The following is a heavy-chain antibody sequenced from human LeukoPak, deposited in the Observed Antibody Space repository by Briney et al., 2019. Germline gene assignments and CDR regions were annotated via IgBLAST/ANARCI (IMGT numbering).Heavy chain of an antibody. CDR3: AKGRDSSGRQYFQH. J-gene: IGHJ1*01. V-gene: IGHV3-23*01. Sequence: GGSLRLSCAVSGFTFSSYAMSWLRQAPGKGLEWVSHISGSGGSTYYADSVKGRFTISRDNSMNTLYLQMNSLRAEDTAVYFCAKGRDSSGRQYFQHWGQGTLVTVSS. CDR2: ISGSGGST. CDR1: GFTFSSYA. D-gene: IGHD3-22*01.